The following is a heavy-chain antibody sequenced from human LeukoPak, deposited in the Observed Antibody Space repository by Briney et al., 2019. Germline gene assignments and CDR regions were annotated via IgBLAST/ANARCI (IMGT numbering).Heavy chain of an antibody. J-gene: IGHJ4*02. V-gene: IGHV3-48*03. CDR2: ISSSGDTI. CDR1: GFTFSSFD. D-gene: IGHD1-1*01. CDR3: ARGPTQFDY. Sequence: PGGSLRLSCAASGFTFSSFDMNWVRQAPGKGLEWVSYISSSGDTISYADSVKGRFTISRDNAKNSLYLQMNSLRAEDTAVYYCARGPTQFDYWGQGTLVTVSS.